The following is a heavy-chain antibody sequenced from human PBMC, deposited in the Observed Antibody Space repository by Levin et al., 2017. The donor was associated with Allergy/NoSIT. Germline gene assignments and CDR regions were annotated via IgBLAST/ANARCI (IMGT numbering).Heavy chain of an antibody. Sequence: SQTLSLTCTVSGGPISDYYWSWIRQPPGKGLECIGFISHTGTSHYNPSLKSRVTISVDTSKKQFSLRLNSVTTADTAVYYCARAGISCRAGNCDELPLANWGQDTLVSVSS. D-gene: IGHD4-23*01. CDR1: GGPISDYY. V-gene: IGHV4-59*01. CDR2: ISHTGTS. J-gene: IGHJ1*01. CDR3: ARAGISCRAGNCDELPLAN.